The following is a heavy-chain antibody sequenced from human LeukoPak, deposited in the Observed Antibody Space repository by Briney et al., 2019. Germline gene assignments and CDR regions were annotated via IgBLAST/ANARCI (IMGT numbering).Heavy chain of an antibody. CDR2: ISGSTTDI. CDR1: GFTFTAYT. V-gene: IGHV3-21*01. J-gene: IGHJ3*02. CDR3: ARDIHSVAFDI. Sequence: PGGSLRLSCAASGFTFTAYTINWDRQAPGKGLEWVSYISGSTTDIYYADSVKGRFTISRDNAKRSVYLQMNSLGVEDTAVYYCARDIHSVAFDIWGQGTMVTVSS.